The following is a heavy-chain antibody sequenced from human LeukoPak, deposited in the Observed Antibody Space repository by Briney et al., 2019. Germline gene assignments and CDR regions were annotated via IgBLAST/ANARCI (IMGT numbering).Heavy chain of an antibody. CDR1: GYTFTSYG. J-gene: IGHJ4*02. Sequence: ASVKVSCKASGYTFTSYGISWVRQAPGQGLEWMGRINPNSGGTNYAQKFQGRVTMTRDTSISTAYMELSRLRSDDTAVYYCASIPYYYDSSGYPRFDYWGQGTLVTVSS. CDR3: ASIPYYYDSSGYPRFDY. CDR2: INPNSGGT. D-gene: IGHD3-22*01. V-gene: IGHV1-2*06.